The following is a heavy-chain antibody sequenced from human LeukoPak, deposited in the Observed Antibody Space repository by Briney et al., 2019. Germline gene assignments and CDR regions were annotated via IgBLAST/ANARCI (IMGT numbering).Heavy chain of an antibody. CDR3: AKDFSSGWYGIWYFDL. J-gene: IGHJ2*01. Sequence: GGSLRLSCAASGFTFSDYYMSWIRQAPGKALEWVSYVSSGSSTIYYADSVKGRFTVSRDNGKRSLYLHMNSLRAEDTAMYYCAKDFSSGWYGIWYFDLWGRGTLVTVSS. V-gene: IGHV3-11*04. CDR2: VSSGSSTI. CDR1: GFTFSDYY. D-gene: IGHD6-19*01.